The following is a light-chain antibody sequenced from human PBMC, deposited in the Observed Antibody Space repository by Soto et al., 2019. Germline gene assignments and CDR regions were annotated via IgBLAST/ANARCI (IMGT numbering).Light chain of an antibody. CDR2: EVS. CDR3: SSYTSSSTVV. V-gene: IGLV2-14*01. J-gene: IGLJ2*01. Sequence: QSALTQPASVSGSPGHSITISCTGTSSDVGGYNYVSWYQQHPGKAPKLMISEVSNRPSGVSNRFSGSKSGNTASLTISGLQADDEANYYCSSYTSSSTVVFGGGTKLTVL. CDR1: SSDVGGYNY.